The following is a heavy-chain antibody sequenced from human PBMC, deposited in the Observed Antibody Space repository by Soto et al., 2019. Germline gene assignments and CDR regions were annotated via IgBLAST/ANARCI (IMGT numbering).Heavy chain of an antibody. V-gene: IGHV3-66*01. CDR2: ISSGGNT. CDR3: ARGVVAATHVDY. D-gene: IGHD2-15*01. Sequence: HPGGSLRLSCAASGFTVSNAYMSWLRQAPGKGLECVSFISSGGNTYYADSVKGRFTISRDNSKNTLSLQMNSLRAEDTAVYYWARGVVAATHVDYWVQGTLVTVSS. J-gene: IGHJ4*02. CDR1: GFTVSNAY.